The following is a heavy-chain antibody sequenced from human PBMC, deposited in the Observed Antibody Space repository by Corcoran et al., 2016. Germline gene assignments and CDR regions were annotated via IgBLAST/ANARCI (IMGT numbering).Heavy chain of an antibody. CDR3: ARYNTRGMINS. Sequence: QVQLVQSGAEVKKPGASVRVSCRTSGYTFTTSDINWVRQAPGQGLEWMGWMNPKSGDTDYAKKFQGRVSMTRDPSIDTAYMELSSLRSEDTAVDYCARYNTRGMINSWGQGSLVTVSS. CDR2: MNPKSGDT. V-gene: IGHV1-8*02. CDR1: GYTFTTSD. D-gene: IGHD3-16*01. J-gene: IGHJ4*02.